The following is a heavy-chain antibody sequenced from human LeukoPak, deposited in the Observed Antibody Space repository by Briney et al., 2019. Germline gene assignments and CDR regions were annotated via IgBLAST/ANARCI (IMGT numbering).Heavy chain of an antibody. Sequence: SVKVSCKASGGTFSSYAISWVRQPPGQGLEWMGGIIPIFGTANYAQKFQGRVTITADESTITTYMELSSLRSEDTAVYYCARVGGWGRGSRLGLYYYYYMDVWGKGTTVTVSS. J-gene: IGHJ6*03. CDR3: ARVGGWGRGSRLGLYYYYYMDV. D-gene: IGHD1-26*01. CDR2: IIPIFGTA. V-gene: IGHV1-69*13. CDR1: GGTFSSYA.